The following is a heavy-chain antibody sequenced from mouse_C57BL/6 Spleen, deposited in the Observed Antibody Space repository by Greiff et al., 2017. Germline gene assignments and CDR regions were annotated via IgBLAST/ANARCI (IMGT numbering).Heavy chain of an antibody. D-gene: IGHD2-1*01. CDR2: IDPSDSYT. J-gene: IGHJ4*01. CDR1: GYTFTSYW. V-gene: IGHV1-50*01. Sequence: VKLQQPGAELVKPGASVKLSCKASGYTFTSYWMQWVKQRPGQGLEWIGEIDPSDSYTNYNQKFKGKATLTVDTSSSTAYMQLSSLTSEDSAVYYCAVYYGNLYAMDYWGQGTSVTVSS. CDR3: AVYYGNLYAMDY.